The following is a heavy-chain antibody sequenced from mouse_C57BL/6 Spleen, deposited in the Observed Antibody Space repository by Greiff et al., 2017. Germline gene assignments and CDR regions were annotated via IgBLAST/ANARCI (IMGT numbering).Heavy chain of an antibody. CDR3: ARRPYYYGDY. Sequence: QVQLQQPGAELVKPGASVKLSCKASGYTFTSYWMQWVKQRPGQGLEWIGEIDPSDSYTNYNQKFKGKATLTVDTSSSTAYMQLSSLTSEDSAVYYCARRPYYYGDYWGQGTTLTVSS. D-gene: IGHD1-1*01. CDR1: GYTFTSYW. J-gene: IGHJ2*01. CDR2: IDPSDSYT. V-gene: IGHV1-50*01.